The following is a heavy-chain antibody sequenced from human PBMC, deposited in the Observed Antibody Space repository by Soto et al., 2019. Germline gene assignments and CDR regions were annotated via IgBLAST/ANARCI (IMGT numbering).Heavy chain of an antibody. CDR2: IYTSGST. Sequence: SGTLSLTCTVSGGSISSYYWTWIRQPAGKGLEWIGRIYTSGSTNYNPSLKSRVTMSVDTSKNQFSLKLSSVTAAGTAVYYCARLWXGSSSSWYYYYYYGMDVWGQGTTVTVSS. CDR1: GGSISSYY. V-gene: IGHV4-4*07. J-gene: IGHJ6*02. CDR3: ARLWXGSSSSWYYYYYYGMDV. D-gene: IGHD6-13*01.